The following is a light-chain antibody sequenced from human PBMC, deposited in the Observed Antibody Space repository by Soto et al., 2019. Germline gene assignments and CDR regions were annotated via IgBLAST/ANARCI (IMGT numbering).Light chain of an antibody. CDR2: EVN. CDR1: SSDVGYHNY. Sequence: QSALTQPASVSGSPGQSITISCTGNSSDVGYHNYVSWYRQHPGKAPRLMIYEVNNRPSGVSNRFSGSKSGNTASLTISGLQAEDEADYYCSSWTSSNTLLYVFGTGTKVTVL. V-gene: IGLV2-14*01. J-gene: IGLJ1*01. CDR3: SSWTSSNTLLYV.